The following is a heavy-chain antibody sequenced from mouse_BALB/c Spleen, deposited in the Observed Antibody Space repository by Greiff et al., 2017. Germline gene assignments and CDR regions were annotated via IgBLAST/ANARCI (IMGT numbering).Heavy chain of an antibody. CDR3: ARHLYGSAY. D-gene: IGHD1-1*01. V-gene: IGHV1S56*01. CDR1: GYTFTSYY. J-gene: IGHJ3*01. Sequence: VQLQESGPELVKPGASVKMSCKASGYTFTSYYIHWVKQRPGQGLEWIGWIYPGDGSTKYNEKFKGKTTLTADKSSSTAYMLLSSLTSEDSAIYFCARHLYGSAYWGQGTLVTVSA. CDR2: IYPGDGST.